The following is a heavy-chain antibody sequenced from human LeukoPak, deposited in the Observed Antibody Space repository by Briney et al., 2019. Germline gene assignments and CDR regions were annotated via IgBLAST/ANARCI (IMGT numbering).Heavy chain of an antibody. J-gene: IGHJ4*02. CDR3: ARTYTNNAGYYLY. Sequence: GGSLRLSCAASGLSVSSTFMSWVRQTPGKGLEWVSSVFGGGGTRYADSVMGRFIISRDNSKSTLYLQMNSLRAEDTAVYYCARTYTNNAGYYLYWGQGTLVTVSS. V-gene: IGHV3-53*01. CDR1: GLSVSSTF. D-gene: IGHD3-22*01. CDR2: VFGGGGT.